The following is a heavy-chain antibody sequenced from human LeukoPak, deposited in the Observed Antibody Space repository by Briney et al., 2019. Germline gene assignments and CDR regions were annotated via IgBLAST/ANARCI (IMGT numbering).Heavy chain of an antibody. V-gene: IGHV4-4*02. CDR1: GGSISSSNW. J-gene: IGHJ5*02. CDR2: IYHSGRT. CDR3: ARALHDYGDYSPNWFDP. Sequence: SETLSLTCAVSGGSISSSNWWSWVRQPPGKGLEWIGEIYHSGRTNYTPSLKSRVTISVDTSKNQFSLKLSSVTAADTAVYYCARALHDYGDYSPNWFDPWGQGNVVTVSS. D-gene: IGHD4-17*01.